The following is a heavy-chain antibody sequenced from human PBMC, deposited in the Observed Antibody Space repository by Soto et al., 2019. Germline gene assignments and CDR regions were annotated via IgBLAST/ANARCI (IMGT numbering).Heavy chain of an antibody. CDR2: IYYSGST. Sequence: SETLSLTCTVSGGSISSSSYYWGWIRQPPGKGLEWIGSIYYSGSTYYNPSLKSRVTISVDTSKNQFSLKLSSVTAADTAVYYCARARAAGVRGVIRWFDPWGQGTLVTVSS. V-gene: IGHV4-39*01. CDR3: ARARAAGVRGVIRWFDP. CDR1: GGSISSSSYY. D-gene: IGHD3-10*01. J-gene: IGHJ5*02.